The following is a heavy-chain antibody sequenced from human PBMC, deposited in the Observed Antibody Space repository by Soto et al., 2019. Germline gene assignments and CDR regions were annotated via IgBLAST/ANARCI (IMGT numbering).Heavy chain of an antibody. Sequence: SGTLSLTCAVSGGPISSGGYSWSWIRQPPGKGLEWIGYIYHSGSTYYNPSLKSRVTISVDRSKNQFSLKLSSVTAADTAVYYCARVPDRWGQGTLVTVS. CDR2: IYHSGST. D-gene: IGHD2-2*01. CDR3: ARVPDR. J-gene: IGHJ5*02. V-gene: IGHV4-30-2*01. CDR1: GGPISSGGYS.